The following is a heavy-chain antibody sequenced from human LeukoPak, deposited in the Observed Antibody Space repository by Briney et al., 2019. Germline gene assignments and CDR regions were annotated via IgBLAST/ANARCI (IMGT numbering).Heavy chain of an antibody. Sequence: GGSLRLSCAASGSTFSNYWMHWVRQGPGMGLVWVSRVDRDGGGTDYADSVKGRFTISRDNAKNTLYLQMHSLRAEDTAVYYCVRDGDDYNFDYWGQGSLVTVSS. D-gene: IGHD5-12*01. CDR3: VRDGDDYNFDY. V-gene: IGHV3-74*01. CDR1: GSTFSNYW. CDR2: VDRDGGGT. J-gene: IGHJ4*02.